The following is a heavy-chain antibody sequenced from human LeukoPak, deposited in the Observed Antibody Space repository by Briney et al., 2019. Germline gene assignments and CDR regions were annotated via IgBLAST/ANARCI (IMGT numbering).Heavy chain of an antibody. J-gene: IGHJ4*02. D-gene: IGHD1-26*01. Sequence: SETLSLTCAVYGGSFSGYYWSWIRQPPGKGLEWIGEINHSGSTNYNPSLKSRVTISVDTSKNQFSLKLSSVTAADTAVYYCARDSGSYLHSFDYWGQGTLVTVSS. CDR3: ARDSGSYLHSFDY. CDR1: GGSFSGYY. CDR2: INHSGST. V-gene: IGHV4-34*01.